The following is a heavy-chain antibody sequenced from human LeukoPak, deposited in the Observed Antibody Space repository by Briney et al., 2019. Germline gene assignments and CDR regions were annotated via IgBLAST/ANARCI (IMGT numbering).Heavy chain of an antibody. CDR1: GGSISSSSYY. Sequence: SETLSLTCTVSGGSISSSSYYWGWIRQPPGKGLEWIGSIYYSGSTYYNPSLKSRVTISVDSSKNQFSLKLSSVTAADTAVYSCARVSYYFYYMDVWGKGTTVTVSS. V-gene: IGHV4-39*07. CDR2: IYYSGST. J-gene: IGHJ6*03. CDR3: ARVSYYFYYMDV.